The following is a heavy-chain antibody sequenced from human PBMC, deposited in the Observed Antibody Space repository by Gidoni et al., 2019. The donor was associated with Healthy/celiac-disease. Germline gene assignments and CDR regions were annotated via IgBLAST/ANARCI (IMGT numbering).Heavy chain of an antibody. D-gene: IGHD4-17*01. CDR2: INPNSGGT. V-gene: IGHV1-2*04. CDR3: ARVVTTDPYYYGMDV. CDR1: GYTFTGYY. J-gene: IGHJ6*02. Sequence: QVQLVQSGAEVKKPGASVKVSCKASGYTFTGYYMHWVRQAPGQGLEWMGWINPNSGGTNYAQKFQGWVTMTRDTSISTAYMELSRLRSDDTAVYYCARVVTTDPYYYGMDVWGQGTTVTVSS.